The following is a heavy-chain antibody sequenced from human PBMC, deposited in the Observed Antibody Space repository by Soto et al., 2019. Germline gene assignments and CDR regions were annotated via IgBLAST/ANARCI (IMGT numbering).Heavy chain of an antibody. CDR3: ARDYFPGFGP. D-gene: IGHD3-9*01. CDR2: ISTKNGHT. V-gene: IGHV1-18*01. Sequence: GSEQASRPGPGYTFLTYDNSSVRQAPGQGLEWMGWISTKNGHTNYSQNLQGRATMTTDTSTNTAYLELRNLRSDDTAGYFCARDYFPGFGPSGQGMLVT. J-gene: IGHJ5*02. CDR1: GYTFLTYD.